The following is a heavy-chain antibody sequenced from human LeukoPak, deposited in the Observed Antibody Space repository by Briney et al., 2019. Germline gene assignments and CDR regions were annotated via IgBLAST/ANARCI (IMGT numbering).Heavy chain of an antibody. D-gene: IGHD4-17*01. J-gene: IGHJ6*02. V-gene: IGHV3-30*04. CDR3: AKVRGEMTTVTLYGMDV. Sequence: PGGSLRLSCAASGFTFSRYAMHWVRQAPGKGLEWVAVISYDGSNKYYADSVKGRFTISRDNSKNTLYLQMNSLRVEDTAVYYCAKVRGEMTTVTLYGMDVWGQGTTVTVSS. CDR2: ISYDGSNK. CDR1: GFTFSRYA.